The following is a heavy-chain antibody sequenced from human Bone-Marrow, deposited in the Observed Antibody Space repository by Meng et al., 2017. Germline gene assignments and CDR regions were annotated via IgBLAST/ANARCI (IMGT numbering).Heavy chain of an antibody. Sequence: QVRQWQSGAEVKKPGSSVKVSCKASGGTFSSYAISWVRQAPGQGLEWMGRIIPILGIANYAQKFQGRVTITADKSTSTAYMELSSLRSEDTAVYYCARDSSGSLSNWFDPWGQGTLVTVSS. J-gene: IGHJ5*02. D-gene: IGHD3-22*01. CDR3: ARDSSGSLSNWFDP. CDR1: GGTFSSYA. V-gene: IGHV1-69*09. CDR2: IIPILGIA.